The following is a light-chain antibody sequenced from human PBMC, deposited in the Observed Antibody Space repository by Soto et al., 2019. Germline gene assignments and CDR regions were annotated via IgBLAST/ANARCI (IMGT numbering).Light chain of an antibody. CDR2: DVS. CDR3: SSYTGSITYV. J-gene: IGLJ1*01. V-gene: IGLV2-14*03. Sequence: ITISCTGTSSDVGVYNYVSWYQQHPGKAPKLMIFDVSDRPSGVSSRFSGSKSGNTASLTISGLQAEDEAAYYCSSYTGSITYVFGTGTKVTVL. CDR1: SSDVGVYNY.